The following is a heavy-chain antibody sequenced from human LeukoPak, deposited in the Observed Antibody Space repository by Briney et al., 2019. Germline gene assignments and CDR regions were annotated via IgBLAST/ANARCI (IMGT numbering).Heavy chain of an antibody. CDR3: AKGPLSHFDY. CDR1: GFIFSSYA. D-gene: IGHD2/OR15-2a*01. CDR2: ISGNGGST. J-gene: IGHJ4*02. Sequence: GGSLRLSCAASGFIFSSYAMNWVRQAPGKGLEWVSAISGNGGSTYYAVSVKGRFTISRDNSKNTLYLQMNSLRAEDTAVYYCAKGPLSHFDYWGQGTLVTVSS. V-gene: IGHV3-23*01.